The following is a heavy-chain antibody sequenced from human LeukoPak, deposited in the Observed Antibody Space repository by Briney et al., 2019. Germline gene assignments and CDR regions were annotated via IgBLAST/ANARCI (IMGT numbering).Heavy chain of an antibody. V-gene: IGHV4-59*01. J-gene: IGHJ4*02. CDR1: GGSFSGYY. CDR3: ARLKEGVFDY. CDR2: IYYSGST. Sequence: SDTLSLTCAVYGGSFSGYYWSWIRQPPGKGLEWIGYIYYSGSTNYNPSLKSRVTISVDTSKNQFSLKLSSVTAADTAVYYCARLKEGVFDYWGQGTLVTVSS.